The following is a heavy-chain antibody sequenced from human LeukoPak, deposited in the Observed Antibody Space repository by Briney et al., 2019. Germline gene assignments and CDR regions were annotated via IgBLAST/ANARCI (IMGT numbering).Heavy chain of an antibody. CDR1: GFTFSSYS. CDR2: ISGSGGST. V-gene: IGHV3-23*01. CDR3: KGRKLMARGVIPSYGMDV. D-gene: IGHD3-10*01. Sequence: GGSLRLSCAASGFTFSSYSMNWVRQAPGKGLEWVSAISGSGGSTYYADSVKGRFTISRDNSKNTLYLQMNSLRAEDTAVYYCKGRKLMARGVIPSYGMDVWGQGTTVTVSS. J-gene: IGHJ6*02.